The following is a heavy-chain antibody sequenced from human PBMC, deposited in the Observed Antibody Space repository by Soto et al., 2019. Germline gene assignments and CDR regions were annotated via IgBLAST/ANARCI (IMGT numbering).Heavy chain of an antibody. D-gene: IGHD3-22*01. V-gene: IGHV3-15*01. CDR1: GFTFSNAW. CDR3: TTDLSYYDSSGYYYYFDY. CDR2: IKSKTDGGTT. J-gene: IGHJ4*02. Sequence: EVQLVESGGGLVKPGGSLRLSCAASGFTFSNAWMSWVRQAPGKGLEWVGRIKSKTDGGTTDYAAPVKDRFTISRDDSKNTLYLQMNSLKTEVLAVYYCTTDLSYYDSSGYYYYFDYWGQGTLVTVSS.